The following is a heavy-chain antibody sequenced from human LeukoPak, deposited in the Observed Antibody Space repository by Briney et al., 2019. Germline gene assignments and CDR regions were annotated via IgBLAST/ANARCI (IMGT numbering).Heavy chain of an antibody. CDR2: SYSGGST. V-gene: IGHV4-31*11. D-gene: IGHD3-10*01. Sequence: SETLSLTCVVSGGSISSSSSYWGWIRQPPGKGLEWIGYSYSGGSTYYNPSLKSRVTISLDTSKNQISLRLKSLTAADTAVYYCARDPISHGSGNWAQGTLVIVSS. CDR3: ARDPISHGSGN. CDR1: GGSISSSSSY. J-gene: IGHJ4*02.